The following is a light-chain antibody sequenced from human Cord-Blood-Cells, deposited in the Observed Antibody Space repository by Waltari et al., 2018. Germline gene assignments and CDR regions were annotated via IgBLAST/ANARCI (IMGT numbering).Light chain of an antibody. CDR1: QGISSY. CDR2: AAS. V-gene: IGKV1-8*01. CDR3: QQYYSYPRT. Sequence: AIRMTQSTSSFSASPGDRVTITCRASQGISSYLAWYQQKPGKAPKLLIYAASTLQSGVPSRFRGSGSGTDFTLTISCLQSEDFATYYCQQYYSYPRTFGQGTKVEIK. J-gene: IGKJ1*01.